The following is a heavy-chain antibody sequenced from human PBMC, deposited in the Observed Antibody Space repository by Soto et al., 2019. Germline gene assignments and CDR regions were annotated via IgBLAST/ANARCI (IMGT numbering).Heavy chain of an antibody. CDR1: GFTFSDYY. Sequence: GGSLRLSCAASGFTFSDYYMSWIRQAPGKGLEWVSYISSSGSTIYYADSVKGRFTISRDNAKNSLYLQMNSLRAEDTAVYYCARDLRPSIVAVVAAADASDIWGQGTMVTVSS. CDR3: ARDLRPSIVAVVAAADASDI. J-gene: IGHJ3*02. V-gene: IGHV3-11*01. CDR2: ISSSGSTI. D-gene: IGHD2-15*01.